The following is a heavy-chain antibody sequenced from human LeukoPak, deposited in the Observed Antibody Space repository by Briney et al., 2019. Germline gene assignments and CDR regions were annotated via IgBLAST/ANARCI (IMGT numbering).Heavy chain of an antibody. D-gene: IGHD1-26*01. CDR2: INHSGST. CDR3: ARASWSYPFDY. V-gene: IGHV4-34*01. Sequence: PSETLSLTCAVYGGSFSGYYWSWIRQPPGKGLEWIGEINHSGSTNYNPSLKSRVTISVDTSKNQFSLKLSSVTAADTAVYYCARASWSYPFDYWAQGTLVTVSS. CDR1: GGSFSGYY. J-gene: IGHJ4*02.